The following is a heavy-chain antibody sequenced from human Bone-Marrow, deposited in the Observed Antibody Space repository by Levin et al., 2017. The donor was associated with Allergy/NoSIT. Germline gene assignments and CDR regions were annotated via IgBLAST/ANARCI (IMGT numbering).Heavy chain of an antibody. CDR2: TYYYASKWYN. CDR3: VRGQHSAFDV. V-gene: IGHV6-1*01. J-gene: IGHJ3*01. Sequence: SQTLSLTCAISGDSLFSTNVAWNWIRQSSSRGLEWLGRTYYYASKWYNDYDLSVKSRIAVYADTSKNQFSLRLSFVAPEDTAVYYCVRGQHSAFDVWGQGTLVTVSS. CDR1: GDSLFSTNVA.